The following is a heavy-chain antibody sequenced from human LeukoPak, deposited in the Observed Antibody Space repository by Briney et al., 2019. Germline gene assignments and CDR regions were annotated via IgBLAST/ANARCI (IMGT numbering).Heavy chain of an antibody. D-gene: IGHD3-16*01. J-gene: IGHJ5*02. CDR1: GSSISSHS. V-gene: IGHV4-59*11. CDR2: IDHTGST. CDR3: ARQSLVDYSDSRGPFRWFDI. Sequence: PSETLSLSCNVSGSSISSHSWSWIRQPPGKGLEWIGYIDHTGSTDCSPSLKSRVTMSVDTSKNQVSLKLSYVTAADTAVYFCARQSLVDYSDSRGPFRWFDIWGRGTLVTVS.